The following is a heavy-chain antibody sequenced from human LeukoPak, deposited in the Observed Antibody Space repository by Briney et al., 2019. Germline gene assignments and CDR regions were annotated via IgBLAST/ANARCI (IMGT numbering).Heavy chain of an antibody. CDR1: GDSVSSNSSA. J-gene: IGHJ4*02. D-gene: IGHD3-10*01. CDR2: TYYRSKWYN. Sequence: SQTLSLTCAISGDSVSSNSSAWNWIRQSPSRGLEWLGRTYYRSKWYNNYAESVKSRISINPDTSKNQFSLQLNSVTPEDTAVYYCARDRYYSTSESYYNVVDYWGQGTLVTVSS. CDR3: ARDRYYSTSESYYNVVDY. V-gene: IGHV6-1*01.